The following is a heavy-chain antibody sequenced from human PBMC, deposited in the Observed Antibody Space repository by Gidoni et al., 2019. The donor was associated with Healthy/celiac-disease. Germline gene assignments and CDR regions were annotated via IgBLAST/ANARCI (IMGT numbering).Heavy chain of an antibody. V-gene: IGHV4-34*01. Sequence: QLQLQQWGAGLLTPSETLSLTCAVYGGSFSGYYWSWIRQPPGKGLEWIGELNHSGSTNYNPSLKSRVTISVDTSKNQFSLKLSSVTAADTAVYYCARDRYGVTAYWGQGTLVTVSS. CDR2: LNHSGST. CDR3: ARDRYGVTAY. J-gene: IGHJ4*02. CDR1: GGSFSGYY. D-gene: IGHD3-10*01.